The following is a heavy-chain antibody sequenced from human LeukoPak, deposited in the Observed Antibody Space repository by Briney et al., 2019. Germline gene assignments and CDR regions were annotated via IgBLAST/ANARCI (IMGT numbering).Heavy chain of an antibody. CDR2: IHSDGSST. CDR1: GFTFSSYW. Sequence: GGSLRLSCAASGFTFSSYWMHWVRQAPGKGLVWVSRIHSDGSSTYYADSVKGRFTISRDNAKNTLYLQMNSLRAEDTAVYYCARVSRYGFWAGYPFDYLGQGTLVTVSS. J-gene: IGHJ4*02. CDR3: ARVSRYGFWAGYPFDY. D-gene: IGHD3-3*01. V-gene: IGHV3-74*01.